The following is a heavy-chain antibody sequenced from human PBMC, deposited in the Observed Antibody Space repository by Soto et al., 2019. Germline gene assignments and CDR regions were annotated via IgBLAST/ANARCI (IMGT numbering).Heavy chain of an antibody. CDR3: ARLPYPWGWFDP. J-gene: IGHJ5*02. CDR2: ISNSGRTI. D-gene: IGHD3-16*01. Sequence: QVQLVESGGGLVKPGGSLRLSCAASGFSFSDYYMSWIRQAPGKGLEWISYISNSGRTIYYADSLKGRFTISRDNAKNALYLQMNSLRVDDTAMYYCARLPYPWGWFDPCGQGTLVTVSS. CDR1: GFSFSDYY. V-gene: IGHV3-11*01.